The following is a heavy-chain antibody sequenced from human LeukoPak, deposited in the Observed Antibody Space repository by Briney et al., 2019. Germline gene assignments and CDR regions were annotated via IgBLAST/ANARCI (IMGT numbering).Heavy chain of an antibody. D-gene: IGHD6-19*01. CDR3: ARDQVGSGWFLDY. V-gene: IGHV3-30*02. CDR1: GFTFSSSA. J-gene: IGHJ4*02. CDR2: IRFDGSNT. Sequence: PGGSLRLSCAASGFTFSSSAMHWVRQAPGRGLEWVTFIRFDGSNTYYADSVKGRFTISRDNSENTLYLQMNSLRAEDTAVYYCARDQVGSGWFLDYWGQGTLVTVSS.